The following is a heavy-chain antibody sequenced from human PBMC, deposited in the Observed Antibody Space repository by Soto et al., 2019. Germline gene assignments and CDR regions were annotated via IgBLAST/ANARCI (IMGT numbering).Heavy chain of an antibody. J-gene: IGHJ3*02. CDR3: VRHLPVPMAVGSFYI. V-gene: IGHV4-59*08. Sequence: QVQLQESGPRLVKPAETLSLTCTVSGGFLDRSYWSWIRQSPGKGLEWIGYVYESGSTSYNPSLNSRVAVSVDMAKNHCSLTLTSLTAADTAVYYCVRHLPVPMAVGSFYIWGRGTLITVSS. D-gene: IGHD1-26*01. CDR1: GGFLDRSY. CDR2: VYESGST.